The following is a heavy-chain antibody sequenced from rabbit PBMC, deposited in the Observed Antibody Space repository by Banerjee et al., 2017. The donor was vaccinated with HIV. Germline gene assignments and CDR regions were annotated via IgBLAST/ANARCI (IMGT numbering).Heavy chain of an antibody. CDR2: IGTGDGNT. Sequence: EESGGDLVQPEGSLTLTCKASGFSFSSSYWICWVRQAPGKGLEWIGCIGTGDGNTYYASWAKGRFTISKTSSTTVTLQMTSLTAADTATYFCARRNTGYGYALDLWGPGTLVTVS. D-gene: IGHD6-1*01. CDR1: GFSFSSSYW. J-gene: IGHJ3*01. CDR3: ARRNTGYGYALDL. V-gene: IGHV1S45*01.